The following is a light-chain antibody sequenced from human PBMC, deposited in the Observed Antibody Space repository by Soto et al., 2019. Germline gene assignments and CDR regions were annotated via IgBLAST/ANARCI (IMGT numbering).Light chain of an antibody. CDR2: AAS. Sequence: EIVLTQSPGTLSLSPGERATLSCRASQSVSSNYLAWYQQKPGQAPRLLIYAASSRATGIPDRFRGSGSGTDFPLTISRLEPEDFAVYYCQQYGLSPWTFGQGTKVEIK. CDR1: QSVSSNY. V-gene: IGKV3-20*01. CDR3: QQYGLSPWT. J-gene: IGKJ1*01.